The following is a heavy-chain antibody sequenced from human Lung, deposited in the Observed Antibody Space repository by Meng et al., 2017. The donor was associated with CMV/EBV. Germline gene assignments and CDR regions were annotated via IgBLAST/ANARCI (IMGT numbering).Heavy chain of an antibody. CDR2: ISSTSAYI. D-gene: IGHD3-10*01. J-gene: IGHJ6*02. V-gene: IGHV3-21*01. CDR3: ARDIRGSDYYGMDV. CDR1: EFTFSSYR. Sequence: GESLKISCAAFEFTFSSYRMNWVRQAPGKGLEWVSFISSTSAYIDYADSVKGRFTISRDNARNSLFLQMNSLRAEDTAVYYCARDIRGSDYYGMDVWGQGTTVXVSS.